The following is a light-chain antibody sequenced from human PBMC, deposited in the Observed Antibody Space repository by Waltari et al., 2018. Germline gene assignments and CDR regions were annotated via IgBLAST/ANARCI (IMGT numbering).Light chain of an antibody. J-gene: IGLJ1*01. CDR3: SSYTSSSTSLYV. CDR1: SSDVGGYNY. V-gene: IGLV2-14*03. CDR2: DVT. Sequence: QSALTQPPSVSVSPGQSITIPCTGTSSDVGGYNYLSRCQHHPGKAPKVKIFDVTKRPSGVSNRFSGSKSGNTASLTISGLQAEDEADYYCSSYTSSSTSLYVFGTGTKVTVL.